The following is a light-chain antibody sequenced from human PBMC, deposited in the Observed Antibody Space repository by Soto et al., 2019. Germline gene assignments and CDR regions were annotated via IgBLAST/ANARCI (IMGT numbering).Light chain of an antibody. CDR2: DAS. V-gene: IGKV1-33*01. CDR1: QGINIY. J-gene: IGKJ4*01. Sequence: DIQMTQSPSSLSASVGDSVTLTCQASQGINIYLNWYQQTPGKAPKLLIYDASDLETGVPSRFSGTGSETDFTFTITSLQPEDAATYYCQQYDAFPLTFGGGTKVDIK. CDR3: QQYDAFPLT.